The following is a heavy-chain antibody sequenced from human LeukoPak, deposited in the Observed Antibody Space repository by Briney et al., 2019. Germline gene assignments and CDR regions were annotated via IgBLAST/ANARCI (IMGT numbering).Heavy chain of an antibody. J-gene: IGHJ6*02. Sequence: AESLSLTCAVFGVPFSEYLWTWTRHSPGKGLEWIGKITDCTDDTYYNPSLNSRVFISLDKSKNHLSLELRSVTAADTAAYYCARGRSAKIVVVHSFSYGMDVWGQGTTVTVSS. V-gene: IGHV4-34*01. CDR3: ARGRSAKIVVVHSFSYGMDV. CDR1: GVPFSEYL. D-gene: IGHD3-22*01. CDR2: ITDCTDDT.